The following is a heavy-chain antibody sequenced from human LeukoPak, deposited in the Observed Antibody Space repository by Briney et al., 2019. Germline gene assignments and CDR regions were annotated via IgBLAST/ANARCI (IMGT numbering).Heavy chain of an antibody. J-gene: IGHJ4*02. V-gene: IGHV1-69*02. D-gene: IGHD1-26*01. CDR2: IIPILGIA. CDR1: GGTFSSYT. Sequence: SVKVSCKASGGTFSSYTISWVRQAPGQGLEWMGRIIPILGIANYAQKFQGRVAITADKSTSTAYMELSSLRSEDTAVYYCARSSGSYYFDYWGQGTLVTVSS. CDR3: ARSSGSYYFDY.